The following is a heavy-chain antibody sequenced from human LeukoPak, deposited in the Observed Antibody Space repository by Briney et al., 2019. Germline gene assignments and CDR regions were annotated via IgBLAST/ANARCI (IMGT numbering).Heavy chain of an antibody. CDR2: ISTSGST. CDR3: ARDFFYDSSGYNRRFDP. J-gene: IGHJ5*02. V-gene: IGHV4-4*07. CDR1: GGSISSYY. Sequence: SETLSLTCTVSGGSISSYYWSWIRQPAGKGLESIGHISTSGSTNYNPSLKSRVTISVDTSKNQFSLKLSSVTAADTAVYYCARDFFYDSSGYNRRFDPWGQGTLVTVSS. D-gene: IGHD3-22*01.